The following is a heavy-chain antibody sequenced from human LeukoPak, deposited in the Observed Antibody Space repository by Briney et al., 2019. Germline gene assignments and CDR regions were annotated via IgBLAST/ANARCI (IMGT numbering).Heavy chain of an antibody. CDR3: ASRRDGDYGGYYYGMDV. J-gene: IGHJ6*02. V-gene: IGHV4-4*02. CDR2: IYHSGST. Sequence: SGTLSLTCAVSGGSISSSNWWSWVRQPPGKGLEWIGEIYHSGSTNYNPSLKSRVTISVDKSKNQFSLKLSSVTAADTAVYYCASRRDGDYGGYYYGMDVWGQGTTVTVSS. D-gene: IGHD4-17*01. CDR1: GGSISSSNW.